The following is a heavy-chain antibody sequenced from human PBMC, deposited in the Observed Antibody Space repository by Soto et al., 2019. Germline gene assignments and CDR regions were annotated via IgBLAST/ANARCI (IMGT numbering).Heavy chain of an antibody. V-gene: IGHV3-23*01. CDR2: ISGTGGSA. D-gene: IGHD4-17*01. J-gene: IGHJ5*02. Sequence: EVQLLESGGGLVQPGGSLRLSCAASGFIFNNYGMSWVRQAPGKGLEWVSVISGTGGSAFYADSVKGRFTISRDNSKNTLYIQMNSLRAEDTAIYYCTKGPTTVTTRWFDPWGQGTLVSVSS. CDR3: TKGPTTVTTRWFDP. CDR1: GFIFNNYG.